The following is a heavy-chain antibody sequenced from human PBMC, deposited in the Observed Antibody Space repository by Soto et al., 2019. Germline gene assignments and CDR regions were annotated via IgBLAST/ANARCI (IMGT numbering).Heavy chain of an antibody. CDR3: AGESPRNWFDP. Sequence: QVQLQESGPGLVQPSQTLSLTCTVSGGSVSSGDYYWSWIRQRPGKGLEWIGYIYYSGKTYYNPCLMSRVTISVDTSKNQFSLKLSSVTAADTAVYSWAGESPRNWFDPWGQGSLVTVSS. CDR2: IYYSGKT. CDR1: GGSVSSGDYY. V-gene: IGHV4-31*03. J-gene: IGHJ5*02.